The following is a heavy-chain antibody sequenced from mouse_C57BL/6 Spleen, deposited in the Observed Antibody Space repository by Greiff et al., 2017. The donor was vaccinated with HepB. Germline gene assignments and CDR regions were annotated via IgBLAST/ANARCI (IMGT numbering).Heavy chain of an antibody. CDR2: IRLKSDNYAT. CDR3: TRDYDELGYYFDY. V-gene: IGHV6-3*01. J-gene: IGHJ2*01. Sequence: EVKLVESGGGLVQPGGSMKLSCVASGFTFSNYWMNWVRQSPEKGLEWVAQIRLKSDNYATHYAESVKGRFTISRDDSKSSVYLQMNNLRAEDTGIYDCTRDYDELGYYFDYWGQGTTLTVSS. D-gene: IGHD2-4*01. CDR1: GFTFSNYW.